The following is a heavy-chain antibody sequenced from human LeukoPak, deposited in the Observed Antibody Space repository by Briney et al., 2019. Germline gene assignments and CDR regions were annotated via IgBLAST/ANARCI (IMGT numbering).Heavy chain of an antibody. J-gene: IGHJ3*02. D-gene: IGHD5-18*01. V-gene: IGHV3-21*04. CDR3: AKDLGYAGDTAMREDAFDI. Sequence: GGSLRLSCAASGFTFSHYGMNWVRQAPGKGLEWVSSIGSTSTSIYYTDSVRGRFTISRDNAKNSLYLQMNSLRTEDTALYYCAKDLGYAGDTAMREDAFDIWGQGTMVTVSS. CDR1: GFTFSHYG. CDR2: IGSTSTSI.